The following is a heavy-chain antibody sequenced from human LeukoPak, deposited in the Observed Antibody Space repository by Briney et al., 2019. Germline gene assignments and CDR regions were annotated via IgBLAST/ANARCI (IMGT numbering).Heavy chain of an antibody. CDR2: IYHNGNT. D-gene: IGHD5-18*01. V-gene: IGHV4-30-2*01. Sequence: SQTLSLACAVSGGSISSGGYSWSWIRQPPGKGLEWIGYIYHNGNTYYSPSLRSRVTISVDRSKNQLSLKLSSVTAADTAMYYCASGGYSYGFDYWGQGTLVTVSS. J-gene: IGHJ4*02. CDR1: GGSISSGGYS. CDR3: ASGGYSYGFDY.